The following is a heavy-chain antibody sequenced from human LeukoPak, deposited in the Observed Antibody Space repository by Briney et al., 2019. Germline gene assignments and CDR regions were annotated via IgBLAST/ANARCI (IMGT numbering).Heavy chain of an antibody. CDR2: INPNSGGT. V-gene: IGHV1-2*02. D-gene: IGHD3-10*01. CDR1: GYTFTGYY. J-gene: IGHJ4*02. CDR3: ARVFDSGGMVRGVIIGPGDY. Sequence: GASVKVSCKASGYTFTGYYMHWVRQAPGQGLEWMGWINPNSGGTNYAQKFQGRVTMTRDTSISTAYMELSRLRSDDTAVYYCARVFDSGGMVRGVIIGPGDYWGQGTLVTVSS.